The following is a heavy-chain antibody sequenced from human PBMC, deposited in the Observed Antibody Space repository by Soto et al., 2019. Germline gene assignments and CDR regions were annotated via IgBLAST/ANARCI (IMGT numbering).Heavy chain of an antibody. Sequence: QVQLVQSGAEVKKPGSSVKVSCKASGGIFSTYAISWLRQAPGQGLEWMGGIIPLFGTPNYAQRFQGRVTITADESTSTAYMELSRLRYEDTAVYYCARDRDDYGSGNYYNRFDFWGQGTLVTVSS. CDR1: GGIFSTYA. CDR2: IIPLFGTP. D-gene: IGHD3-10*01. V-gene: IGHV1-69*01. CDR3: ARDRDDYGSGNYYNRFDF. J-gene: IGHJ4*02.